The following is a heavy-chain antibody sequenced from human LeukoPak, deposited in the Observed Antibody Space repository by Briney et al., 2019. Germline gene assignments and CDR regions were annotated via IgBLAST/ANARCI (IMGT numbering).Heavy chain of an antibody. V-gene: IGHV3-23*01. D-gene: IGHD3-22*01. Sequence: GGSLRLSCAASGFTFTSYAMSWVRQAPGKGLEWVSGISGSGGRTYYADSVKGRFTISRDNSKNTPYLQMNSLRAEDTAVYYCAKSGGYYYDSSGYSSYYYYGMDVWGQGTTVTVSS. CDR3: AKSGGYYYDSSGYSSYYYYGMDV. CDR1: GFTFTSYA. CDR2: ISGSGGRT. J-gene: IGHJ6*02.